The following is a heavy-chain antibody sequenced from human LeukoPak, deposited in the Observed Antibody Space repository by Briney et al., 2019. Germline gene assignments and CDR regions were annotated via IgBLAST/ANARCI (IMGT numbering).Heavy chain of an antibody. J-gene: IGHJ4*02. CDR1: GFTYRSHA. CDR2: ISGSSDNT. Sequence: GGSLRLSCAVSGFTYRSHAMSWVRQAPGKGLEWVSVISGSSDNTYYADSVKGRFTISRDNAKNSLYLQMDSLRAEDTAVYYCARDSLGAAVAYYFIYWGQGTLVTVSS. CDR3: ARDSLGAAVAYYFIY. D-gene: IGHD2/OR15-2a*01. V-gene: IGHV3-23*01.